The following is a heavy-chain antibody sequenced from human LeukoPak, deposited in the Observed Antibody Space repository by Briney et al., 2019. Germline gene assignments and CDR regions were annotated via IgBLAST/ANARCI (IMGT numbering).Heavy chain of an antibody. V-gene: IGHV3-21*01. D-gene: IGHD2-21*02. CDR2: ISSSGSYI. CDR1: RFTFSSYS. CDR3: ARDPCGADCHDEYFQY. J-gene: IGHJ1*01. Sequence: GGSPRLSCAASRFTFSSYSMNWVRQAPGKGLEWVSSISSSGSYIYYADSVKGRFTISRDNAKNSLYLQMNSLRAEDTAVYYCARDPCGADCHDEYFQYWGQGTLVTVSS.